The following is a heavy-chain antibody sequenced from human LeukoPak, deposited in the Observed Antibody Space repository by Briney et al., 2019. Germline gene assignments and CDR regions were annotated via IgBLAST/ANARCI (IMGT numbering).Heavy chain of an antibody. V-gene: IGHV3-23*01. D-gene: IGHD3-22*01. Sequence: QSGGSLRLSCAASGFTFSSYAMSWVRQAPGKGLEWVSGISGSGENTYYADSVKGRFTISRDNSRNTLYLQMNSLRAEDTAVYYCAKGYYYDTSDYYSIDYWGQGALVTVSS. CDR3: AKGYYYDTSDYYSIDY. CDR1: GFTFSSYA. J-gene: IGHJ4*02. CDR2: ISGSGENT.